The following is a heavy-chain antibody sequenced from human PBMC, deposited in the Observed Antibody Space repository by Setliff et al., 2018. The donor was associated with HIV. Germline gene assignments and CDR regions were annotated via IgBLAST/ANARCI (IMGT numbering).Heavy chain of an antibody. CDR1: GYTFTSYY. CDR3: ARGSGYYYFDN. CDR2: INPSGGSA. J-gene: IGHJ4*02. D-gene: IGHD3-22*01. V-gene: IGHV1-46*01. Sequence: ASVKVSCKASGYTFTSYYLHWVRQAPGQGLEWMGMINPSGGSASYAQKFQGRVTMSRDTSTSTVYMELSSLRSEDTAVYYCARGSGYYYFDNWGQGALVTVSS.